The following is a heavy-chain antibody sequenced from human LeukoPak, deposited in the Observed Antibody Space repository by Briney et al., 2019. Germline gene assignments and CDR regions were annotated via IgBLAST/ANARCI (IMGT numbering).Heavy chain of an antibody. V-gene: IGHV3-23*01. CDR1: GFTSSSYA. Sequence: GGSLRLSCAASGFTSSSYAMSWVRQAPGKGLEWVSAISGSGGSTYYADSVKGRFTISRDNSNNTLYLQMNSLRAEDTAVYYCAKDGVITMVRGANFDYRGQGTLVTVSS. D-gene: IGHD3-10*01. J-gene: IGHJ4*02. CDR3: AKDGVITMVRGANFDY. CDR2: ISGSGGST.